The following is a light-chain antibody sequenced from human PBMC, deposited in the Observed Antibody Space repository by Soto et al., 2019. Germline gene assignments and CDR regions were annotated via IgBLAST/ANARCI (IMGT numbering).Light chain of an antibody. CDR3: QQSYSTLLT. V-gene: IGKV1-39*01. Sequence: DIQMTQSPSSLSASVGDRVTITCRASQNINNFLHWYQQELGKAPKLLIYAASSLQSGVPSRFSGSGSGTDFTLTISSLQPEDFATYYCQQSYSTLLTFGGGTKVEIK. CDR2: AAS. J-gene: IGKJ4*01. CDR1: QNINNF.